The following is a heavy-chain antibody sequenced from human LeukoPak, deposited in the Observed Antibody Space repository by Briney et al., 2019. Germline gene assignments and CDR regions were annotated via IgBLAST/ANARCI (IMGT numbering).Heavy chain of an antibody. V-gene: IGHV4-39*01. CDR1: GGSISSSSYY. CDR3: ARHVVNWKPRSDAFDI. CDR2: IYYSGST. Sequence: SETLSLTCTVSGGSISSSSYYWGWIRQPPGKGLEWIGSIYYSGSTYYNPSLKSRVTISVDTSKNQFSLKLSSVTAADTAVYYCARHVVNWKPRSDAFDIWGQGTMVTVSS. D-gene: IGHD1-1*01. J-gene: IGHJ3*02.